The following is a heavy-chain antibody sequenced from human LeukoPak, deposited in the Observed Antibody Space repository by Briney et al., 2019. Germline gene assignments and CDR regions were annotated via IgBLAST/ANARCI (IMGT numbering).Heavy chain of an antibody. CDR2: ISSGSSTI. Sequence: GGSLRLSCAASGFTFINYSMSWVRQAPGKGLEWVSYISSGSSTIYYADSVKGRFTISRDNAKNSLYLQMNSLRAEDTAVYYCAKLLADFGESQNSYWGQGTLVTVSS. CDR3: AKLLADFGESQNSY. D-gene: IGHD3-10*01. J-gene: IGHJ4*02. CDR1: GFTFINYS. V-gene: IGHV3-48*01.